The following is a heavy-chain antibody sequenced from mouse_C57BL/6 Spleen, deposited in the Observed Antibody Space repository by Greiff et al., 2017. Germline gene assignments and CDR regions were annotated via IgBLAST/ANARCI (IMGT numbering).Heavy chain of an antibody. Sequence: QVQLQQSGAELVKPGASVKMSCKASGYTFTSYWITWVKQRPGQGLEWIGDIYPGSGSTNYNEKFKSKATLTVDTSSSTAYMQLSSLTSEDSAVYYCARVGRNYYAMDYWGQGTSVTVSS. J-gene: IGHJ4*01. V-gene: IGHV1-55*01. CDR3: ARVGRNYYAMDY. CDR2: IYPGSGST. CDR1: GYTFTSYW.